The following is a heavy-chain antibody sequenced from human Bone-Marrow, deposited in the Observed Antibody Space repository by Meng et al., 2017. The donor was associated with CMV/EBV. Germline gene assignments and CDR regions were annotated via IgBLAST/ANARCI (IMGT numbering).Heavy chain of an antibody. CDR3: ARDEEGILGH. V-gene: IGHV4-34*01. CDR2: IKHSGDT. CDR1: GGSFSGYY. J-gene: IGHJ4*02. D-gene: IGHD3-16*01. Sequence: LTCAVYGGSFSGYYWSWIRQPPGKGLEWIGEIKHSGDTNYNPSLKSRVTISLDMSKNQFSLNLKSVTAADTAVYFCARDEEGILGHWGQGTLVTVSS.